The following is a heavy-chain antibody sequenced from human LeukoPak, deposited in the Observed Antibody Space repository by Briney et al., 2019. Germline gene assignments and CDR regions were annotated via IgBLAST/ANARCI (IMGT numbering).Heavy chain of an antibody. J-gene: IGHJ4*02. Sequence: SETLSLTCAVSGGSISSSNWWSWVRQPPGKGLEWIGEIYHSGSTNYNPSLKSRVTISVDKSKNQFSLKLSSVTAADTAVYYCARVYPMIVMDYFDYWGQGTLVTVSS. V-gene: IGHV4-4*02. CDR1: GGSISSSNW. D-gene: IGHD3-22*01. CDR3: ARVYPMIVMDYFDY. CDR2: IYHSGST.